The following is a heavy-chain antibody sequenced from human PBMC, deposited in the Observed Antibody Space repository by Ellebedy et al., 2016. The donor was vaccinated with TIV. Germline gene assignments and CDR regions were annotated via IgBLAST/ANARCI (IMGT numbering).Heavy chain of an antibody. CDR2: INHSGST. J-gene: IGHJ4*02. CDR3: ARDWDPWPI. CDR1: GGSFSGYY. D-gene: IGHD1-26*01. Sequence: SETLSLTCAVYGGSFSGYYWSWIRQPPGKGLEWIGEINHSGSTNYNPSLKGRVTISVDTSKNQFSLKLTSVTAADAAVYYCARDWDPWPIWGQGTLVTVSS. V-gene: IGHV4-34*01.